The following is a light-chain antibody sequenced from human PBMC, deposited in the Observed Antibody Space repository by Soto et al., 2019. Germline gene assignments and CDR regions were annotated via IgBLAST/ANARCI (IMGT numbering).Light chain of an antibody. Sequence: DIQMTQSPSSLSASLGDRVTVTCRASLTISSYLNWYQQKSGKAPKLLISAASSLESGVPPRFSGSGSGTDFTLTITSLQPEDFATYYCQQSHSIPWTFGQGTKVDI. CDR1: LTISSY. CDR2: AAS. CDR3: QQSHSIPWT. J-gene: IGKJ1*01. V-gene: IGKV1-39*01.